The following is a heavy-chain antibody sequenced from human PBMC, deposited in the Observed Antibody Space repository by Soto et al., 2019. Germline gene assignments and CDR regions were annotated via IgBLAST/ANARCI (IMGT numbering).Heavy chain of an antibody. D-gene: IGHD1-1*01. CDR3: GRGEATGTPFIDH. CDR2: ISSSSSYI. J-gene: IGHJ4*02. CDR1: GFTFSTYT. Sequence: EVQLVESGGGLVKPGGSLRLSCAASGFTFSTYTMNWVRQAPGKGLEWVSSISSSSSYIFYTDSVKGRFTISRDNAKKSLYLQINSLRVEDTAVYYCGRGEATGTPFIDHWGQGTLVTVSS. V-gene: IGHV3-21*01.